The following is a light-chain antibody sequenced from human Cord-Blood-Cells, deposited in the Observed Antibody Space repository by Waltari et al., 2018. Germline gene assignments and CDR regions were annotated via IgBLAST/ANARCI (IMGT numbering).Light chain of an antibody. CDR3: QQYNNWPLT. Sequence: EIVMTQSPATLSVSPGERATPSCRASQSVSSNLAWYQQKPGQAPRLLIYGASTRATGIPARFSGSGSGTEFTLTISSLQSEEFADYYCQQYNNWPLTFGGGTKVEIK. CDR1: QSVSSN. V-gene: IGKV3-15*01. J-gene: IGKJ4*01. CDR2: GAS.